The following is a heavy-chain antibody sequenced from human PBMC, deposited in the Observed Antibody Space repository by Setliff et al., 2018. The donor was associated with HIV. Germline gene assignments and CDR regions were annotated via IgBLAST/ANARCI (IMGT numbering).Heavy chain of an antibody. J-gene: IGHJ3*02. D-gene: IGHD3-22*01. CDR3: ARDPQGYYDSSGYYWGALDI. CDR2: IWHDGSKK. V-gene: IGHV3-33*01. CDR1: GFSFSGSA. Sequence: GWSLRLSCAASGFSFSGSAMHWVRQAPGKGPQWVAVIWHDGSKKYYADSVKGRFTSSRDNSKDTLYLQMNSLTVEDTAVYYCARDPQGYYDSSGYYWGALDIWGQGTMVTVSS.